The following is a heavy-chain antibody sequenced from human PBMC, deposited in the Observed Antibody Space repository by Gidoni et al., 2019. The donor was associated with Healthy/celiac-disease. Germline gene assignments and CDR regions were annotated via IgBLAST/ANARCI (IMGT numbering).Heavy chain of an antibody. D-gene: IGHD3-10*01. CDR1: GGSISSYY. V-gene: IGHV4-59*01. CDR3: ARAYYYGSGSYYNDYYYYYYMDV. Sequence: QVQLQESGPGLVKPSETLYLTCTVSGGSISSYYWRWIRQPPGKGLEWIGYIYYSGSTNYNPSLKSRFTISVDTSKTQFSLKLSSVTAADTAVYYCARAYYYGSGSYYNDYYYYYYMDVWGKGTTVTVSS. J-gene: IGHJ6*03. CDR2: IYYSGST.